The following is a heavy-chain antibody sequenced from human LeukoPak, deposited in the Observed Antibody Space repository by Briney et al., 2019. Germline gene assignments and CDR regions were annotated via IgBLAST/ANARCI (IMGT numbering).Heavy chain of an antibody. Sequence: KASETLSLTCAVSGYSISSGYYWGWIRQPPGQGLEWIGSIYHSGSTYYNPSLKSRVTISVDTSKNQFSLRLSSVTAADTAVYYCARYGCSSTSCFYYYYYYMDVWGKGTTVTVSS. D-gene: IGHD2-2*01. CDR1: GYSISSGYY. V-gene: IGHV4-38-2*01. CDR3: ARYGCSSTSCFYYYYYYMDV. CDR2: IYHSGST. J-gene: IGHJ6*03.